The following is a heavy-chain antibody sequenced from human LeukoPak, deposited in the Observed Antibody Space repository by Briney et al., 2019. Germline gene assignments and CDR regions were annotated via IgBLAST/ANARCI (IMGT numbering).Heavy chain of an antibody. J-gene: IGHJ4*02. Sequence: PSETLSLTCTVSRGSISPDHCAWIRHPPGKGLEWIGYIFYTGRARYNPSLEGRATLTVDMSKNQVSLKLRSVAAADTAAYYCARLVDGANTRVDSWGQGTLVTVSS. CDR3: ARLVDGANTRVDS. CDR2: IFYTGRA. D-gene: IGHD4/OR15-4a*01. CDR1: RGSISPDH. V-gene: IGHV4-59*08.